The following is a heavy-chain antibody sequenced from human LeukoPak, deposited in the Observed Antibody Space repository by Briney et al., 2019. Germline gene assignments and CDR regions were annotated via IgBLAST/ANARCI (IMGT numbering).Heavy chain of an antibody. J-gene: IGHJ4*02. CDR2: IYSGDNT. V-gene: IGHV3-53*01. Sequence: PGGSLRLSCVVSGFTVSNNYMSWVRQAPGKGLELVSVIYSGDNTYYADSVKGRFTISRDNSKNTLYLQMTSLRAEDTAVYYCAREASGSFFANWGQGTLVTVSS. CDR3: AREASGSFFAN. CDR1: GFTVSNNY. D-gene: IGHD1-26*01.